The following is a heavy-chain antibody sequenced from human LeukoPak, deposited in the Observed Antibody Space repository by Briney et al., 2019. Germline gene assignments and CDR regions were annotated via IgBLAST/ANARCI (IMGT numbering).Heavy chain of an antibody. J-gene: IGHJ4*02. CDR2: IRSKANSYAT. D-gene: IGHD3-22*01. V-gene: IGHV3-73*01. CDR3: TRGVMDYDSSGYYFGY. CDR1: GFTFSGSA. Sequence: PGGSLRLSCAASGFTFSGSAMHWVRQASGKGLEWVGRIRSKANSYATAYAASVKGRFTISRDDSKTTAYLQMNSLKTEDTAVYYCTRGVMDYDSSGYYFGYWGQGTLVTVSS.